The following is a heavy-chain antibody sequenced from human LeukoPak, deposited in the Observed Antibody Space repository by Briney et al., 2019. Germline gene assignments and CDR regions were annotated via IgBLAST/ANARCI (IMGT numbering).Heavy chain of an antibody. Sequence: SVKVSCKASGGTFSSYAISWVRQAPGQGLEWMGRIIPILGIANYAQKFQGRVTITADKSTSTAYMELSSLRSEDTAVYYCARVGYSGYDPGEGYWGQGTLVTVS. CDR1: GGTFSSYA. J-gene: IGHJ4*02. V-gene: IGHV1-69*04. D-gene: IGHD5-12*01. CDR3: ARVGYSGYDPGEGY. CDR2: IIPILGIA.